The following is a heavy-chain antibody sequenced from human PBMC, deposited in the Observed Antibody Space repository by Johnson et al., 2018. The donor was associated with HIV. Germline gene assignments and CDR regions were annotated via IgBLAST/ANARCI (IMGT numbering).Heavy chain of an antibody. CDR1: GFTFDDYA. V-gene: IGHV3-43D*03. CDR2: ISWDGGST. J-gene: IGHJ3*02. CDR3: VIGHFESSGFYSDAFDI. D-gene: IGHD3-22*01. Sequence: VQLVESGGVVVQSGGSLRLSCAASGFTFDDYAMHWVRQAPGKGLEWVSLISWDGGSTYYADSVKGRFTMSRDNSKNSLYMQMNSLRAEDTALYYCVIGHFESSGFYSDAFDIWGQGTVVTVSS.